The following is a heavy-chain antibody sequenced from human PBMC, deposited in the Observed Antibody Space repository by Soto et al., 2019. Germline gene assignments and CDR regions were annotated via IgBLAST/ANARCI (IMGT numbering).Heavy chain of an antibody. Sequence: QVQVVQSRAEVKKPGASVKVSCKASGYTFTDYDINWVRQASGQGLEYMGWMSPESGNTGYAPQFQGRVTMTRNTSISTAYMELSSLRSEDKAVYYCEVTTGYWGQGTKVTVSS. CDR1: GYTFTDYD. J-gene: IGHJ4*02. D-gene: IGHD2-21*02. V-gene: IGHV1-8*01. CDR3: EVTTGY. CDR2: MSPESGNT.